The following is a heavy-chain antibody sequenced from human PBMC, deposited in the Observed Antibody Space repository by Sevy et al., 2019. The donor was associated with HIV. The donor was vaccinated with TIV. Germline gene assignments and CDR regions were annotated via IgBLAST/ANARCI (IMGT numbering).Heavy chain of an antibody. CDR2: ISGRVGST. V-gene: IGHV3-23*01. D-gene: IGHD6-13*01. CDR1: GFTFSSYA. J-gene: IGHJ4*02. Sequence: GGSLRLSCAASGFTFSSYAMSWVRQAPGKGLEWVSAISGRVGSTYYADSVKGRFTISRDSSKNTLYLQMNSLRAENTAVYYCAKLSGFVAAAGTFDYWGQGTLVTVSS. CDR3: AKLSGFVAAAGTFDY.